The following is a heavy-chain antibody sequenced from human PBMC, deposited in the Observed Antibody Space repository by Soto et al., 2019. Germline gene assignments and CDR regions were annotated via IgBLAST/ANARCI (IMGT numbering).Heavy chain of an antibody. D-gene: IGHD6-19*01. CDR1: GASIISNSYH. CDR3: ATTEIGVAVDY. CDR2: IYYSGST. J-gene: IGHJ4*02. Sequence: SETLSLTCSVSGASIISNSYHWVWIRQPPGKGLEWIGSIYYSGSTHYNPSLKSRVIISVDTSKNQFSLSLNPMTAADTAVYYCATTEIGVAVDYWGQGTLVTVSS. V-gene: IGHV4-39*01.